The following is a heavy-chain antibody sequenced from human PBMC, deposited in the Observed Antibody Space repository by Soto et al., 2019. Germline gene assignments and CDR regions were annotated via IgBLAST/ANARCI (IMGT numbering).Heavy chain of an antibody. Sequence: SETLSLTCAVSGASIRSYHWSWIRQPAGKGLEWIGRMQHTGNTNYNPSLKSRVTISVDTSKKQFSLKLSSVTAADTAVYYCARGESNSWSNWFDPWGQGTMVTVSS. J-gene: IGHJ5*02. D-gene: IGHD6-13*01. V-gene: IGHV4-4*07. CDR3: ARGESNSWSNWFDP. CDR2: MQHTGNT. CDR1: GASIRSYH.